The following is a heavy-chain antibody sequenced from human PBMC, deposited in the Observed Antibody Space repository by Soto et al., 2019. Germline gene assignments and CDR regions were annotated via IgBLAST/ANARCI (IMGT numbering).Heavy chain of an antibody. V-gene: IGHV4-39*01. D-gene: IGHD3-22*01. J-gene: IGHJ4*02. CDR2: IYYSGST. CDR1: GGSISSSSYY. Sequence: SETLSLTCTVSGGSISSSSYYWGWIRQPPGKGLEWIGSIYYSGSTYYNPSLKSRVTISVDTSKNQFSLKLSSVTAADTAVYYCARPQEGGVVVTVFDYGGQGTLVPVSS. CDR3: ARPQEGGVVVTVFDY.